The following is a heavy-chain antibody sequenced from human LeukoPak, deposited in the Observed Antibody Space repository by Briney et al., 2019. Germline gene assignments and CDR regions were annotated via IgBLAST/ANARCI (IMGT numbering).Heavy chain of an antibody. V-gene: IGHV4-59*01. CDR2: IYYSGST. CDR1: GGSISSYY. CDR3: ARASSSGWYYFDY. D-gene: IGHD6-19*01. Sequence: PSETLSLTCTVSGGSISSYYWSWIRQPPGKGLEWIGYIYYSGSTNYNPSLKSRVTISVDTSKNQFSLKLSSVTAADTAVYYCARASSSGWYYFDYWGQGTLVTASS. J-gene: IGHJ4*02.